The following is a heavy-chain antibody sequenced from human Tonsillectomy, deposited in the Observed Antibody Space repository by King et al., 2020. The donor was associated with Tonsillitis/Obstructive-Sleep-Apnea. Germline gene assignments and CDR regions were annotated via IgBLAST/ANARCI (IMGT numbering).Heavy chain of an antibody. V-gene: IGHV3-23*04. CDR2: INSNGGST. Sequence: VQLVESGGGLVQPGGSQRLSCAASGFTFSSYAMSWVRQAPGKGLEWVSVINSNGGSTYYADSVKGRFTISRDNSKNTLYLQMNSLRAEDTAVYYCAKGYCSSTSCYNVYYYYMDVWGKGTTVTVSS. CDR3: AKGYCSSTSCYNVYYYYMDV. J-gene: IGHJ6*03. CDR1: GFTFSSYA. D-gene: IGHD2-2*02.